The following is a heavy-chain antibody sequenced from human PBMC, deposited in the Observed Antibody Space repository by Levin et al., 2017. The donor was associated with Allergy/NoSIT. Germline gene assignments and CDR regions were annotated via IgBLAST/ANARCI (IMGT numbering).Heavy chain of an antibody. J-gene: IGHJ4*02. Sequence: GGSLRLSCAASGFTFSSYSMNWVRQAPGKGLEWVSSISSSSSYIYYADSVKGRFTISRDNAKNSLYLQMNSLRAEDTAVYYCARDRSQPGYCSSTSCYYYGWGQGTLVTVSS. D-gene: IGHD2-2*01. CDR1: GFTFSSYS. CDR3: ARDRSQPGYCSSTSCYYYG. CDR2: ISSSSSYI. V-gene: IGHV3-21*01.